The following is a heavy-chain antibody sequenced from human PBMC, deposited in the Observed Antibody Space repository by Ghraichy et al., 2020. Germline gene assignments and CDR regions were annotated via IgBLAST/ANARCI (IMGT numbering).Heavy chain of an antibody. CDR3: ASSHYDSSGFYQFDY. CDR1: GGSISGSY. CDR2: IYYTGTT. D-gene: IGHD3-22*01. J-gene: IGHJ4*02. V-gene: IGHV4-59*01. Sequence: SETLSPTCTVSGGSISGSYWSWIRQPPGKGLEWIGDIYYTGTTDYNPSLKSRVSISVDTSRNQFSLKLSSVTAADTAVYYCASSHYDSSGFYQFDYWGQGTLVTVSS.